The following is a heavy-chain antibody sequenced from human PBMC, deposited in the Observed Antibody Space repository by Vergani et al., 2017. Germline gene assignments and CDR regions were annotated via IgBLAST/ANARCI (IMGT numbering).Heavy chain of an antibody. CDR3: ARDKSRGGMGMDV. D-gene: IGHD6-13*01. V-gene: IGHV3-33*01. CDR2: IWYDGSNK. J-gene: IGHJ6*02. Sequence: QVQLVESGGGVVQPGRSLRLSCAASGFTFSSYVMPWVRQAPGKGLEGVAVIWYDGSNKYYADSVKGRFTISRDNSKNTLYLQMNRLRAEDTAVYYCARDKSRGGMGMDVWGQGTTVTVSS. CDR1: GFTFSSYV.